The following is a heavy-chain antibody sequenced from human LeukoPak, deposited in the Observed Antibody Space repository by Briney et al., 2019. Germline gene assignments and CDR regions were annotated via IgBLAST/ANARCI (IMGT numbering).Heavy chain of an antibody. CDR2: INPNDGDT. V-gene: IGHV1-2*06. CDR3: ARANFLYCSSSTCLFDF. D-gene: IGHD2-2*01. J-gene: IGHJ4*02. CDR1: GYTFTDDY. Sequence: AASVKVSCKASGYTFTDDYMHCVRQAPGQGFEWMGRINPNDGDTNYAQKFQGRVTMTRDTSISTAHMEVSRLRSDDTAVYYCARANFLYCSSSTCLFDFWGQGTLVTVPS.